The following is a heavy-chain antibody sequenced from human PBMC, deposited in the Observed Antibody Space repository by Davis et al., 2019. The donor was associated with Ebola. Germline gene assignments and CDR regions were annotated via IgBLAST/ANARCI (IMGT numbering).Heavy chain of an antibody. Sequence: SETLSLTCAVYGGSFSGYYWSWIRQPPGKGLEWIGYIYYSGSTNYNPSLKSRVTISVDTSKNQFSLKLSSVTAADTAVYYCARDGLLWFGELSAQEPVFDPWGQGTLITVSS. V-gene: IGHV4-59*01. D-gene: IGHD3-10*01. CDR1: GGSFSGYY. CDR2: IYYSGST. J-gene: IGHJ5*02. CDR3: ARDGLLWFGELSAQEPVFDP.